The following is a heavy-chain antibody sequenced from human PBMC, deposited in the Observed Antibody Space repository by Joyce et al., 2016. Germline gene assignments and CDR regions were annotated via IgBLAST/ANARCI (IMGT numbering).Heavy chain of an antibody. Sequence: EVQLVESGGGRVKPGGSLRLSCAASGFTFSSYSMSWVRQAPGKGLEWVSYLSSSSSYIKYTDSVKGRFTISRDNAKNSLYLQMNSLRVEDTAVYYCARSSYTNGIFDYWGQGTLVTVSS. CDR2: LSSSSSYI. CDR3: ARSSYTNGIFDY. V-gene: IGHV3-21*01. D-gene: IGHD2-8*01. J-gene: IGHJ4*02. CDR1: GFTFSSYS.